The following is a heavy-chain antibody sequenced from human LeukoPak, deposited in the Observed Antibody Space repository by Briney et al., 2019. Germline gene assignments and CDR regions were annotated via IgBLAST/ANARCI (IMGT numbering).Heavy chain of an antibody. CDR1: GFDVSTMW. J-gene: IGHJ6*02. CDR3: AKDLHNYGLDV. Sequence: GGSLRLSCAASGFDVSTMWMIWVRQAPGKGLEWISVLVSDDRTHYADSVKGRFSISRDNLKNTIYLQMSSLRVEDTALYYCAKDLHNYGLDVWGQGTTVTVSS. V-gene: IGHV3-66*02. CDR2: LVSDDRT.